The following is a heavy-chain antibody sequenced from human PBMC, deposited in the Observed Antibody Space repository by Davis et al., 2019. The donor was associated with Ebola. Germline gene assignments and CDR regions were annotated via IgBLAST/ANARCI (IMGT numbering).Heavy chain of an antibody. CDR3: ARARARRYCSSTSCLIAYYYGMDV. CDR2: ISAYNGNT. D-gene: IGHD2-2*01. J-gene: IGHJ6*02. Sequence: ASVKVSCKASGYTFTSYGISWVRQAPGQGLEWMGWISAYNGNTNYAQKFQGRVTITADESTSTAYMELSSLRSEDTAVYYCARARARRYCSSTSCLIAYYYGMDVWGQGTTVTVSS. CDR1: GYTFTSYG. V-gene: IGHV1-18*01.